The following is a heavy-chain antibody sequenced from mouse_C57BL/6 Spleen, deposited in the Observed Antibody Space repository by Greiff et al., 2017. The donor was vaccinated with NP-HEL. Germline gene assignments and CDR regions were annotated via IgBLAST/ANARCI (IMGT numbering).Heavy chain of an antibody. CDR3: TTGYDGYYVPFDY. CDR2: IDPENGDT. J-gene: IGHJ2*01. CDR1: DFNIKDDY. Sequence: VQLQQSGAELVRPGASVKLSCTASDFNIKDDYMHWVKQRPEQGLEWIGWIDPENGDTEYASKFQGKATITADTSSNTAYLQLSSLTSEDTAVYYCTTGYDGYYVPFDYWGQGTTLTVSS. V-gene: IGHV14-4*01. D-gene: IGHD2-3*01.